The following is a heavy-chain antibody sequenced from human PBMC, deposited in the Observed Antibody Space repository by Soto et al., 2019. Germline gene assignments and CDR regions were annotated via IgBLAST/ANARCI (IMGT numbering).Heavy chain of an antibody. CDR3: ARDKGCPVSYYYYYGMDV. J-gene: IGHJ6*02. CDR1: GFTFSRCW. D-gene: IGHD6-19*01. CDR2: IKQDGSEK. V-gene: IGHV3-7*03. Sequence: PGESLRLSYAASGFTFSRCWMSWVRQAPGKGLEWVANIKQDGSEKYYVDSVKGRFTISRDNAKNSLYLQMNSLRAEDTAVYYCARDKGCPVSYYYYYGMDVWCQGTTVTVPS.